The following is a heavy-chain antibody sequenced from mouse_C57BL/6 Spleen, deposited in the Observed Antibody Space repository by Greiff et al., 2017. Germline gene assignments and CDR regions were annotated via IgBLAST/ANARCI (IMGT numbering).Heavy chain of an antibody. Sequence: QVQLQQPGAELVRPGTSVKLSCKASGYTFTSYWMHWVKQRPGQGLEWIGVIDPSDSYTNYTQKFKGKATLTVDTSASTAYMQLSSLTSEDSAVYYCAGGDSQLGWYVDVWGTGTTVTVSS. J-gene: IGHJ1*03. CDR3: AGGDSQLGWYVDV. V-gene: IGHV1-59*01. CDR2: IDPSDSYT. D-gene: IGHD3-1*01. CDR1: GYTFTSYW.